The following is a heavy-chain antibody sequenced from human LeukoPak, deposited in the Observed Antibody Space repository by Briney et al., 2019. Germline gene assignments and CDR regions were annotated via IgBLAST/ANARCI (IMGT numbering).Heavy chain of an antibody. CDR3: AKDQGYSSGWYNY. V-gene: IGHV3-23*01. J-gene: IGHJ4*02. CDR1: GFTFSSYE. Sequence: GGSLRLSCAASGFTFSSYEMNWVRQAPGKGLEWVSAISGSGGSTYYADSVKGRFTISRDNSKNTLYLQMNSLRAEDTAVYYCAKDQGYSSGWYNYWGQGTLVTVSS. CDR2: ISGSGGST. D-gene: IGHD6-19*01.